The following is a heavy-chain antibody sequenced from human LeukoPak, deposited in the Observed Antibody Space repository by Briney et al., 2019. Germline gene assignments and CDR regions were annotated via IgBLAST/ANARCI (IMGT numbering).Heavy chain of an antibody. Sequence: GESLQISCKGSGYSFTSYWIGWVRQMPGKGLEWMGIIYPGDSDTRYSPSFQGQVTISADKSISTAYLQWSSLKASDTAMYYCARIPSGYCSSTSCSKGLTWFDPWGQGTLVTVSS. CDR1: GYSFTSYW. V-gene: IGHV5-51*01. CDR3: ARIPSGYCSSTSCSKGLTWFDP. J-gene: IGHJ5*02. D-gene: IGHD2-2*01. CDR2: IYPGDSDT.